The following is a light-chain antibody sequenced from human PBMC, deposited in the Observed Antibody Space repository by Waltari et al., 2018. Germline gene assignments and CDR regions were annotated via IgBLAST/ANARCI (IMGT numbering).Light chain of an antibody. Sequence: QSALTQSASVSGSPGQSITISCSASSGDVGMFNLVSWYQQHPGKAPQLIIYHVDARPSGVSYRFSASKSGHTASLTISGLQPEDEADYYCCSYAGNKWLFGGGTKVTVL. J-gene: IGLJ3*02. CDR2: HVD. V-gene: IGLV2-23*02. CDR3: CSYAGNKWL. CDR1: SGDVGMFNL.